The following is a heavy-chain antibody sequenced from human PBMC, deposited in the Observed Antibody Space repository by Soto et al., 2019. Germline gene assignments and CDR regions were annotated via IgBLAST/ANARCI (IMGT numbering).Heavy chain of an antibody. Sequence: QVQLVQSGAEVKKPGSSVKVSCKASGGTFSSYAISWVRQAPGQGLEWMGGIIPIFGTANYAQKFQGRVTITADESTSTAYMELSSMRSEDPSVYYCARAWGDVVVVVAATQDWFDPWGQGTLVTVSS. J-gene: IGHJ5*02. CDR1: GGTFSSYA. D-gene: IGHD2-15*01. V-gene: IGHV1-69*12. CDR3: ARAWGDVVVVVAATQDWFDP. CDR2: IIPIFGTA.